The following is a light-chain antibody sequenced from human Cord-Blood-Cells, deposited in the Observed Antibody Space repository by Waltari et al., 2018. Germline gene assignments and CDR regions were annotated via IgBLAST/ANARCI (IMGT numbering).Light chain of an antibody. CDR3: KQSNNWPPWT. J-gene: IGKJ1*01. CDR2: VAS. Sequence: IAMTQSPPTLSASLGERPTYSCTANQNVNSNLDWYQQKPGQAPRLLIYVASTRATGIPARFSGSGSGTEFTLTISSLQSEDFAVYYCKQSNNWPPWTFGQGTKVEIK. V-gene: IGKV3-15*01. CDR1: QNVNSN.